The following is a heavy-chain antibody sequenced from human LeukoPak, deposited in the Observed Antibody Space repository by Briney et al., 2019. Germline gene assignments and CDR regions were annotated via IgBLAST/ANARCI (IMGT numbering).Heavy chain of an antibody. V-gene: IGHV3-23*01. J-gene: IGHJ3*02. Sequence: GGSLRLSCAASGFTFSSYAMSWVRQAPGKGLEWVSAISGSGGSTYYADSVKGRFTISRDNSMNTLYLQMNSLRAEDTAVYYCATTKGGNMITFGGVIVHDAFDIWGQGTMVTVSS. D-gene: IGHD3-16*02. CDR1: GFTFSSYA. CDR3: ATTKGGNMITFGGVIVHDAFDI. CDR2: ISGSGGST.